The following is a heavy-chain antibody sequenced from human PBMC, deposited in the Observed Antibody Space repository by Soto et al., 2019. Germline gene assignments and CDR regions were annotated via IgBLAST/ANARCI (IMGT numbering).Heavy chain of an antibody. Sequence: EVRLLESGGGLVQPGGSLRLSCAASGFTFSVYDMSWVRQAPGKGLEWVSGISGSGDSTHYADYVKGRFTVSRDNSKSMLYLQTNSLRAEDTAIYYCAKALYGGFTYWGQGTLVTVSS. J-gene: IGHJ4*02. CDR1: GFTFSVYD. D-gene: IGHD3-10*01. CDR2: ISGSGDST. CDR3: AKALYGGFTY. V-gene: IGHV3-23*01.